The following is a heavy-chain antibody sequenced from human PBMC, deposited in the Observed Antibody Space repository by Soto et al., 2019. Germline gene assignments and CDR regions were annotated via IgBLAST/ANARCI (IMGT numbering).Heavy chain of an antibody. D-gene: IGHD2-15*01. CDR1: GGSISSSSYY. V-gene: IGHV4-39*01. CDR3: ASPLGYCSGGSCYWGFFDY. J-gene: IGHJ4*02. CDR2: IYYSGST. Sequence: QLQLQESGPGLVKTSETLSLTCTVSGGSISSSSYYWGWIRQPPGKGLEWIGSIYYSGSTYYNPSLTSRVTISVDTSKNQFSLKLSSVTAADTAVYYCASPLGYCSGGSCYWGFFDYWGQGTLVTVSS.